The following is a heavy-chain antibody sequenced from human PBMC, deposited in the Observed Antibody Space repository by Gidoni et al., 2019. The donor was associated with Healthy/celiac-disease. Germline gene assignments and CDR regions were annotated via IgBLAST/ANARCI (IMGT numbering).Heavy chain of an antibody. D-gene: IGHD1-26*01. CDR3: ARGTYSGYDYYGMDV. V-gene: IGHV3-74*01. CDR2: INSYGSST. CDR1: GFTFSSYW. Sequence: EVQLVESGGGLVQPGGSLRLSCAASGFTFSSYWMHWVRQAPGKGLVWVSRINSYGSSTSYSDSVKGRFTISIDNAKNTLYLQMNSLRAEDTAVYYCARGTYSGYDYYGMDVWGHGTTVTVSS. J-gene: IGHJ6*02.